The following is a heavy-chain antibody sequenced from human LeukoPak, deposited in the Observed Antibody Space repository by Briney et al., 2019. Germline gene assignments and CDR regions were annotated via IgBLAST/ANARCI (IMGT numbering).Heavy chain of an antibody. CDR3: ARDLSTSVTYHTRFDY. D-gene: IGHD4-17*01. Sequence: PGGSLRLSCAASGFIFDDYGMSWVRQAPGKGLEWVSGINWNGGSTGYADSVKGRFTISRDNAKNTLYLQMNSLRAEDTAVYYCARDLSTSVTYHTRFDYWSQGTLVTVSS. J-gene: IGHJ4*02. CDR1: GFIFDDYG. CDR2: INWNGGST. V-gene: IGHV3-20*04.